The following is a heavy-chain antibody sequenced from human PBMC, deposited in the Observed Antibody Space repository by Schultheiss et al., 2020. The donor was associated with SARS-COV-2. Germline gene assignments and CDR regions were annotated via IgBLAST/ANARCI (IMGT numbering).Heavy chain of an antibody. J-gene: IGHJ4*01. Sequence: SETLSLTCTVSGGSIISYYWSWIRQPPGKGLEWIGYIYYSGSTNYNPSLKSRVTISVDTSKNQFSLKLSSVTAADTAVYYCARGGPRTTLNYWGHGTLVTVSS. CDR3: ARGGPRTTLNY. V-gene: IGHV4-59*12. CDR1: GGSIISYY. D-gene: IGHD4-17*01. CDR2: IYYSGST.